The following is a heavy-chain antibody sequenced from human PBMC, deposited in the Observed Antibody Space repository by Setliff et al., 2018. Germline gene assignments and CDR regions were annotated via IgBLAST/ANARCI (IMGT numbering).Heavy chain of an antibody. CDR2: INHRGTT. V-gene: IGHV4-34*01. D-gene: IGHD3-22*01. Sequence: SETLSLTCAVYGGSFSGYYRNWIRQAPGKGLEWIGEINHRGTTSYTPSLKGRVTISVDTSKNLFSLKLSSVTAADTAVYFCARGPRFDYESPTYRRRFDPWGQGTAVTVSS. J-gene: IGHJ5*02. CDR1: GGSFSGYY. CDR3: ARGPRFDYESPTYRRRFDP.